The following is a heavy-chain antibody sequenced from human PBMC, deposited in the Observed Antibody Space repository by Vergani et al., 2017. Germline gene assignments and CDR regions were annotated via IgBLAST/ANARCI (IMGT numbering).Heavy chain of an antibody. V-gene: IGHV5-51*01. CDR1: GYSFPSYW. CDR3: ARHSTGETGRGFDP. Sequence: EVPLVQSGAAVKKPGESLRISCKGSGYSFPSYWIGWVRQKPGKGLEWMGIIYPGDSDVRYSPSFQGQVTISADKSINTAYLEWSSLKVSDSAMYFCARHSTGETGRGFDPWGQGTQVTVSS. J-gene: IGHJ5*02. CDR2: IYPGDSDV. D-gene: IGHD1-1*01.